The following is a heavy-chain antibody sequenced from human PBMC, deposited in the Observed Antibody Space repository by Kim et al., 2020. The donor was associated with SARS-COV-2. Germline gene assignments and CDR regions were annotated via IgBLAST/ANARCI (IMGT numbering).Heavy chain of an antibody. Sequence: ADSVKGRFTISRDNAKNSLYLQMNSLRAEDTAVYYCASGNSGWYDDAFDIWGQGTMVTVSS. V-gene: IGHV3-21*01. J-gene: IGHJ3*02. CDR3: ASGNSGWYDDAFDI. D-gene: IGHD6-19*01.